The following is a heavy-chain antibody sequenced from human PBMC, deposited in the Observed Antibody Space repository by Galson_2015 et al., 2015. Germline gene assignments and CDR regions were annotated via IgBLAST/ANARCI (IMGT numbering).Heavy chain of an antibody. Sequence: ETLSLTCTVSGYSISSGYYWGWIRQPPGKGLEWIGSIYHSGSTYYNPSLKSRVTISVDTSKNQFSLKLSSVTAADTAVYYCARLGLLLPWVFDYWGQGTLVTVSS. CDR3: ARLGLLLPWVFDY. V-gene: IGHV4-38-2*02. CDR1: GYSISSGYY. CDR2: IYHSGST. D-gene: IGHD2/OR15-2a*01. J-gene: IGHJ4*02.